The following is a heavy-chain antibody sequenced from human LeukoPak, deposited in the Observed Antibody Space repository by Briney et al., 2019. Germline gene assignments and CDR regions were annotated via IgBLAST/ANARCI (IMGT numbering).Heavy chain of an antibody. V-gene: IGHV3-21*01. D-gene: IGHD3-22*01. CDR1: GFSFSRHT. CDR3: VRDVITPSLIIRDL. J-gene: IGHJ1*01. Sequence: GGSLRLSCEASGFSFSRHTMNWVRQAPGKGLEWDSVISPTSTYIYYADSLKGRFTISRDNAENSLYLQTKSLRAEDTGVYYCVRDVITPSLIIRDLWGQGTLVTVSS. CDR2: ISPTSTYI.